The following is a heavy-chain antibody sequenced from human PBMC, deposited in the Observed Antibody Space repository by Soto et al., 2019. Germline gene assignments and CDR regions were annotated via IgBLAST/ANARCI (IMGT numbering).Heavy chain of an antibody. V-gene: IGHV1-18*01. J-gene: IGHJ3*02. CDR1: GYTFTSYG. Sequence: ASVKVSCKASGYTFTSYGISWVRQAPGQGLEWMGWVSAYNGNTNYAQKLQGRVTMTTDTSTSTAYMELRSLRSDDTAVYYCARDAYYDFWSGYYTGAGAFDIWGQGTMVTVSS. CDR2: VSAYNGNT. D-gene: IGHD3-3*01. CDR3: ARDAYYDFWSGYYTGAGAFDI.